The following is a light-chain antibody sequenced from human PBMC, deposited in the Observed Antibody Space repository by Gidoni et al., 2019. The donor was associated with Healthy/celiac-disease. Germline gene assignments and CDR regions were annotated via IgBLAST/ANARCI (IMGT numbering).Light chain of an antibody. CDR1: QSVSTSY. CDR3: QQYGSSPPA. V-gene: IGKV3-20*01. CDR2: GAS. J-gene: IGKJ1*01. Sequence: EIVLTQSPGTLSLSPGERATLSCRARQSVSTSYLAWYQQQPGQAPRLLIYGASSRATGIPDRFSGSGSGTDFTLTISRLEPEDFAVYYCQQYGSSPPAFGQGTKVEIK.